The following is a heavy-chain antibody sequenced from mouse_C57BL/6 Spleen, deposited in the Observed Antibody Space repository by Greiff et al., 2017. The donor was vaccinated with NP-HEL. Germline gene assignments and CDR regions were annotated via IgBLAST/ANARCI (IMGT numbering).Heavy chain of an antibody. CDR2: INPSSGYT. CDR1: GYTFTSYW. J-gene: IGHJ3*01. D-gene: IGHD2-4*01. CDR3: ARGYDYNGAWFAY. V-gene: IGHV1-7*01. Sequence: VQLQQSGAELAKPGASVKLSCKASGYTFTSYWMHWVKQRPGQGLEWIGYINPSSGYTKYNQKFKDKATLTADKSSSTAYMQLSSLTYEDAAVYYCARGYDYNGAWFAYWGQGTLVTVSA.